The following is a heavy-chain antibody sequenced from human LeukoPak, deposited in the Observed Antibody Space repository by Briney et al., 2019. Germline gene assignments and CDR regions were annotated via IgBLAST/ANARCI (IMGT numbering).Heavy chain of an antibody. V-gene: IGHV3-21*01. CDR3: ARAGNFGLAGFDY. J-gene: IGHJ4*02. Sequence: PGGSLRLSCAGSCFLFNYFALNWVRQAAGKWLEWVSSIGGGGAYIYYADSVTGRFSISRDNAKNSVFLQMTSLRTNDMAVSYWARAGNFGLAGFDYWGREPVDCVSS. D-gene: IGHD4-23*01. CDR2: IGGGGAYI. CDR1: CFLFNYFA.